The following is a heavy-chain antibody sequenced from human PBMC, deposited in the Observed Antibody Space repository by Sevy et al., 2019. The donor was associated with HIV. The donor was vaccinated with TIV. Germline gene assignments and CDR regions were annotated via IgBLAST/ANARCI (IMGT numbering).Heavy chain of an antibody. J-gene: IGHJ6*03. CDR3: GKGGGGHYDPDEIGYYFYYYNMDV. CDR2: ISGSGTRT. D-gene: IGHD3-22*01. CDR1: GFSFDSYG. V-gene: IGHV3-23*01. Sequence: GGSLRLSCAVSGFSFDSYGMTWVRQAPGKGLEWVSGISGSGTRTYYADSVKGRFSISRDNSKNRLYLRMNSLRSEDTGIYYCGKGGGGHYDPDEIGYYFYYYNMDVWGKGTTVTVSS.